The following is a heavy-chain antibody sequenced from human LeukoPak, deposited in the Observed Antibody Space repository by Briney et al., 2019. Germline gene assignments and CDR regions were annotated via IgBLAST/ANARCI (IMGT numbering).Heavy chain of an antibody. CDR1: GFPFSSYG. J-gene: IGHJ4*02. D-gene: IGHD2-2*01. V-gene: IGHV3-30*03. Sequence: GGSLRLSCAASGFPFSSYGVHWVRQAPGKGLEWVAVISYDGSNKYYADSVKGRFTISRDNSKNTLYLQMNSLRVEDTAVYYCARGLYCNSISCYSGDYWGQGTLVTVSS. CDR3: ARGLYCNSISCYSGDY. CDR2: ISYDGSNK.